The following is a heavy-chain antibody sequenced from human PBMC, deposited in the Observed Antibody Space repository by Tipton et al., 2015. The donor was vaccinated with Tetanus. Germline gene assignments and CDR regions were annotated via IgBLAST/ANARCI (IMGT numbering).Heavy chain of an antibody. J-gene: IGHJ4*02. Sequence: TASGFIFSSYGIHWVRQAPGKGLEWLAVSWYDGTDKYYADSGKGRFTISRDNSKNTLYLQMNRLRAEDTALYYCAREADCSGGSCFSGDFDTWGQGTQVTVSS. V-gene: IGHV3-33*01. CDR3: AREADCSGGSCFSGDFDT. D-gene: IGHD2-15*01. CDR1: GFIFSSYG. CDR2: SWYDGTDK.